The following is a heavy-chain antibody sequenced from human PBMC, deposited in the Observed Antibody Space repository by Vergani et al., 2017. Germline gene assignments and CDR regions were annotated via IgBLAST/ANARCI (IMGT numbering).Heavy chain of an antibody. V-gene: IGHV4-34*01. Sequence: QVQLQQWGAGLLKPSETLSLTCAVYGGSFSGYYWSWIRQPPGKGLEWIGEINHSGSTNYNPSLKSRVTISVDTSKNQFSLKLSSVTAADTAVYYCARGLLWFGDYYYYYMDVWGKGTTVTVSS. CDR1: GGSFSGYY. CDR3: ARGLLWFGDYYYYYMDV. D-gene: IGHD3-10*01. CDR2: INHSGST. J-gene: IGHJ6*03.